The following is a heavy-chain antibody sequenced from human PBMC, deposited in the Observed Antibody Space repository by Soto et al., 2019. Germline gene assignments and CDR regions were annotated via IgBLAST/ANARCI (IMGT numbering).Heavy chain of an antibody. CDR2: ISGSGGST. Sequence: GGSLRLSCAASGFTFSSYAMSWVRQAPGKGLEWVSAISGSGGSTYYADSVKGRFTISRDNSKNTLYLQMNSLRAEDTAVYYCAKDRRSRSADDILTGYYDWGQGTLVTVSS. V-gene: IGHV3-23*01. J-gene: IGHJ4*02. CDR3: AKDRRSRSADDILTGYYD. CDR1: GFTFSSYA. D-gene: IGHD3-9*01.